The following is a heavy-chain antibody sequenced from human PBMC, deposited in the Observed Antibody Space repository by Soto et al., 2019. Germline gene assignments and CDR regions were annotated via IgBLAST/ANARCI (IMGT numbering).Heavy chain of an antibody. D-gene: IGHD1-26*01. CDR1: GFTVSTNY. J-gene: IGHJ6*02. CDR3: ARDFVVGGPTINYYYGMDV. Sequence: EVQLVESGGDLLEPGGSQRLSGAASGFTVSTNYMSWVRKAPGKGLERITIIYSAGNTYYADSVKGRFTISRDNSKNTLYLQMNNLGAEDTAVYYCARDFVVGGPTINYYYGMDVWGQGTTVTVSS. V-gene: IGHV3-66*01. CDR2: IYSAGNT.